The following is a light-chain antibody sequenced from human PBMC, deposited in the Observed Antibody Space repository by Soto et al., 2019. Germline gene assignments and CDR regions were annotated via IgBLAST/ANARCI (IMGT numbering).Light chain of an antibody. CDR1: QSIHTW. Sequence: DIQMTQSPSTLSASVGDRVSITCRASQSIHTWLAWYQQKPAKAPKLLIYKVSSLGSGVPSRFSGSGSGTDFTLTISNLQPDDVATYYCKQYNSYPYTLGQGTKLKI. CDR2: KVS. V-gene: IGKV1-5*03. CDR3: KQYNSYPYT. J-gene: IGKJ2*01.